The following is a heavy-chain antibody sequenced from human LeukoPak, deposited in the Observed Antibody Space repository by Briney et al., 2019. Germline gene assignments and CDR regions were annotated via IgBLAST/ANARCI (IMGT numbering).Heavy chain of an antibody. J-gene: IGHJ5*02. D-gene: IGHD2-15*01. V-gene: IGHV4-34*01. CDR1: GGSFSGYY. CDR2: INHSGST. Sequence: KPSETLSLTCAVYGGSFSGYYWSWIRQTPGKGLEWIGEINHSGSTNYNPSLKSRVTISVDTSKNQFSLKLSSVTAADTAVYYCARRNGRLPRLPIVVVVAATAWFDPWGQGTLVTVSS. CDR3: ARRNGRLPRLPIVVVVAATAWFDP.